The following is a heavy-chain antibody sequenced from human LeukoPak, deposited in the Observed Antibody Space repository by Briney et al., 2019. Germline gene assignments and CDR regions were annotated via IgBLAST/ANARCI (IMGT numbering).Heavy chain of an antibody. J-gene: IGHJ4*02. CDR3: AISGYSYGYLYFDY. D-gene: IGHD5-18*01. V-gene: IGHV1-18*01. Sequence: GASVKVSCKASGYTFTSYGISRVRQAPGQGLEWMGWISAYNGNTNYAQKLQGRVTMTTDTSTSTAYMELRSLRSDDTAVYYCAISGYSYGYLYFDYWGQGTLVTVSS. CDR1: GYTFTSYG. CDR2: ISAYNGNT.